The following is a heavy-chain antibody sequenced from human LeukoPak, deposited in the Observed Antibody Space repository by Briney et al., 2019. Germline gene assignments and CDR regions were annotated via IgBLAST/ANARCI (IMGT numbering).Heavy chain of an antibody. CDR3: AKDLVVMATIYLFDY. D-gene: IGHD5-12*01. Sequence: PGGSLRLSCAASGFTFSSYWMSWVRQAPGKGLEWVANIKQDGSEKYYVDSVKGRFTISRDNSKNTLYLQMNSLRAEDTAVYYCAKDLVVMATIYLFDYWGQGTLVTVSS. CDR2: IKQDGSEK. J-gene: IGHJ4*02. CDR1: GFTFSSYW. V-gene: IGHV3-7*03.